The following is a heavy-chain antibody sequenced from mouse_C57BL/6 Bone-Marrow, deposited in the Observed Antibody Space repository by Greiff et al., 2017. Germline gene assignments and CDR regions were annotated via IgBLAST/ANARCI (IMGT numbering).Heavy chain of an antibody. Sequence: EVKLVESGGDLVKPGGSLKLSCAASGFTFSSYGMSWVRQTPDKRLEWVATISSGGSYTYYPDSVKGRFTISRDNAKNTLYLQMSRLKSEDTAMYYCARQTGTLLAYWGQGTLVTVSA. CDR3: ARQTGTLLAY. D-gene: IGHD4-1*01. V-gene: IGHV5-6*02. J-gene: IGHJ3*01. CDR2: ISSGGSYT. CDR1: GFTFSSYG.